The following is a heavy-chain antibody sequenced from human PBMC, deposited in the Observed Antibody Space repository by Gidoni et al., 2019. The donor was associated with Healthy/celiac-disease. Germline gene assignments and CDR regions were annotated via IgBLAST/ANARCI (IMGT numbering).Heavy chain of an antibody. CDR2: ISYDGSNK. CDR3: AKDRPYYYGSGGYGHLDY. V-gene: IGHV3-30*18. D-gene: IGHD3-10*01. Sequence: FSSYGMHWVRQAPGKGLEWVAVISYDGSNKYYADSVKGRFTISRDNSKNTLYLQMNSLSAGDTAVYYCAKDRPYYYGSGGYGHLDYWGQGTLVTVSS. CDR1: FSSYG. J-gene: IGHJ4*02.